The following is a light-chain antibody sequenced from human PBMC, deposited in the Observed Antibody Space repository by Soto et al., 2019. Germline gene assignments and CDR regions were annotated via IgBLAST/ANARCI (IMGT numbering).Light chain of an antibody. J-gene: IGLJ2*01. CDR3: PAWDSSNVV. V-gene: IGLV3-1*01. CDR2: QDS. Sequence: SYELTQPPSVAVSPGQTASISCSGDKLGDKYACWYQQKPGQSPVLVIYQDSKRPSGIPERFSGSNSGNTATLTISGTQAMDEADYYCPAWDSSNVVFGGGTKLTVL. CDR1: KLGDKY.